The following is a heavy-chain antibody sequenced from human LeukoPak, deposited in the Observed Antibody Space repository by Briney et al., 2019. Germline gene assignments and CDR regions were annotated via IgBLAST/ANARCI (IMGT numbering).Heavy chain of an antibody. CDR2: IYYSGNT. V-gene: IGHV4-4*02. Sequence: PSGTLSLTCGVSGGSISNTNWWSWVRQPPGKGLEWIGSIYYSGNTYYNPSLKSRVNISVDMSKNQVSLKVSSVTAADTAVYYCARRRTVSTTGRFDPWGQGILVTVSS. J-gene: IGHJ5*02. CDR1: GGSISNTNW. CDR3: ARRRTVSTTGRFDP. D-gene: IGHD5/OR15-5a*01.